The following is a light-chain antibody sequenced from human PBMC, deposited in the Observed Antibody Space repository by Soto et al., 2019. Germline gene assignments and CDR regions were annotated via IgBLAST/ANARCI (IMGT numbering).Light chain of an antibody. CDR2: DAS. Sequence: EIVLTQSPATLSLSPGERATLSCRASRSVSRYLAWYQQRPGQAPSLLIYDASNRATGIPARFSGRGSGTDFTLTISSLEPEDFAVFYCQQRSVWPWTFGQGTKVDIK. CDR1: RSVSRY. V-gene: IGKV3-11*01. CDR3: QQRSVWPWT. J-gene: IGKJ1*01.